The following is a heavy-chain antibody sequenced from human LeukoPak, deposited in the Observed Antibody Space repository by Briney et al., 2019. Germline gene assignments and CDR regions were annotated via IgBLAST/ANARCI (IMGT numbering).Heavy chain of an antibody. D-gene: IGHD5-24*01. Sequence: GGSLRLSCAASGFTFSSYGMTWVRQAPGKGLEWVSHIPSGGDVISYEDSVKGRFIISREDAESSLYLQMNSLRAEDTAVYYCARDEDGDQDFDYWGQGTLVTVSS. CDR2: IPSGGDVI. J-gene: IGHJ4*02. V-gene: IGHV3-48*03. CDR1: GFTFSSYG. CDR3: ARDEDGDQDFDY.